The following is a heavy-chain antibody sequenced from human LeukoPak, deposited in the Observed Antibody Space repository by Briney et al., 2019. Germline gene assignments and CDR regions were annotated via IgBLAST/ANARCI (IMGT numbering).Heavy chain of an antibody. Sequence: GSLRLSCAASGFTFSSYSMNWVRQVPGKGLEWVSYIDSSSSTELYVDSVKGRFTISRDNARNSLYLQMNSLRDEDTAVYYCAKVQEMGTIVPPFQYWGQGTLVTVSS. CDR3: AKVQEMGTIVPPFQY. CDR1: GFTFSSYS. D-gene: IGHD5-24*01. CDR2: IDSSSSTE. V-gene: IGHV3-48*02. J-gene: IGHJ4*02.